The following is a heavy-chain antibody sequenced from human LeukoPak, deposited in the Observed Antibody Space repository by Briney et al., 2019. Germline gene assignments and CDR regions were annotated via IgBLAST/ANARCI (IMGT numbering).Heavy chain of an antibody. V-gene: IGHV1-18*04. J-gene: IGHJ6*02. CDR3: ARDFPTYCSGGSCYSYYYYYGMDV. Sequence: ASVKVSCKASGYTFTGYYMHWVRQAPGQGLEWMGWISAYNGNTNYAQKLQGRVTMTTDTSTSTAYMELRSLRSDDTAVYYCARDFPTYCSGGSCYSYYYYYGMDVWGQGTTVTVSS. CDR2: ISAYNGNT. CDR1: GYTFTGYY. D-gene: IGHD2-15*01.